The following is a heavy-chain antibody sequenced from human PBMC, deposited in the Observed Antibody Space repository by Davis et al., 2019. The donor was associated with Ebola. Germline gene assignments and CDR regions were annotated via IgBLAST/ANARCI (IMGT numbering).Heavy chain of an antibody. V-gene: IGHV4-59*08. CDR2: IYYIGST. J-gene: IGHJ5*02. CDR3: ARHDCSSTSCYSNWFDP. Sequence: MPGGSLRLSCPVSGCSFSSYYWSWIRQPPGKGLEWIGYIYYIGSTNYTPSLKSPVSISAATSKNQFSLKLSSVTAADTAVYYCARHDCSSTSCYSNWFDPWGQGTLVTVSS. CDR1: GCSFSSYY. D-gene: IGHD2-2*02.